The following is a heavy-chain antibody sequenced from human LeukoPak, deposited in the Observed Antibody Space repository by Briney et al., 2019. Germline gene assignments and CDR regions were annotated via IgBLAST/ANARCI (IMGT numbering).Heavy chain of an antibody. Sequence: SETLSLTCTVSGGSMTSYYWSWIRQPPGKGLEWIGYIYYSGSTKCNPSLKSRVTISVDTSKNQFSLKLNSMTTADTAVYYCARGGFQSDYWGQGTLVTVSS. CDR1: GGSMTSYY. CDR2: IYYSGST. J-gene: IGHJ4*02. V-gene: IGHV4-59*01. CDR3: ARGGFQSDY. D-gene: IGHD2-21*01.